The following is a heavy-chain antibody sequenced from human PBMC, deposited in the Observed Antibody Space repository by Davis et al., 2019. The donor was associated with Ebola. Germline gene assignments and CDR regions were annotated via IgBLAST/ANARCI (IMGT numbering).Heavy chain of an antibody. Sequence: SVQVSCKASGGTFSSYAISWVRQAPGQGLEWMGGIIPIFGTANYAQKFQGRVTITADESTSTAYMELRSLRSEDTAVYYCARAPYSLVVPAAIGGLGYFQHWGQGNLVTVSS. V-gene: IGHV1-69*13. CDR3: ARAPYSLVVPAAIGGLGYFQH. CDR2: IIPIFGTA. D-gene: IGHD2-2*02. J-gene: IGHJ1*01. CDR1: GGTFSSYA.